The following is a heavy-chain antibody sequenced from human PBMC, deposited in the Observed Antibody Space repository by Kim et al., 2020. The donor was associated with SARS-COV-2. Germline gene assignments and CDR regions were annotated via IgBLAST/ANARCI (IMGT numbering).Heavy chain of an antibody. D-gene: IGHD6-13*01. CDR3: ASRTSRLYSSSWYG. V-gene: IGHV4-34*01. Sequence: SETLSLTCAVYGGSFSGYYWSWIRQPPGKGLEWIGEINHSGSTNYNPSLKSRVTISVDTSKNQFSLKLSSVTAADTAVYYCASRTSRLYSSSWYGWGQGTLVTVSS. CDR1: GGSFSGYY. CDR2: INHSGST. J-gene: IGHJ4*02.